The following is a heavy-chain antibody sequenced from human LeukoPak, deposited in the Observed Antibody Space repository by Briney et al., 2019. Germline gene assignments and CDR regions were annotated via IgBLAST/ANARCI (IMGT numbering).Heavy chain of an antibody. CDR2: INPNSGGN. J-gene: IGHJ3*02. V-gene: IGHV1-2*02. CDR1: GYTFTCYY. CDR3: ARGCLRYCSSSSCYDAFDI. Sequence: ASVKVSCKASGYTFTCYYMHWVRQATGQGLEWRGWINPNSGGNNYAQKFKGRVTMTRDTSISTAYMELSRLRSDNTAVYYCARGCLRYCSSSSCYDAFDIWGQGTMVTVSS. D-gene: IGHD2-2*01.